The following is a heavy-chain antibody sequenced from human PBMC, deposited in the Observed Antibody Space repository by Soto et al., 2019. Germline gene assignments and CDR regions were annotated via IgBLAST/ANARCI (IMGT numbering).Heavy chain of an antibody. Sequence: SETLSLTCTVYGGSFSGYYWSWIRQPPGKGLEWIGEINHSGSTNYNPSLKSRVTISVDTSKNQFSLKLSSVTAADTAVYYCARVGRIFGPYYYMDVWDKGTTVTVSS. CDR1: GGSFSGYY. D-gene: IGHD3-3*02. CDR3: ARVGRIFGPYYYMDV. CDR2: INHSGST. J-gene: IGHJ6*03. V-gene: IGHV4-34*01.